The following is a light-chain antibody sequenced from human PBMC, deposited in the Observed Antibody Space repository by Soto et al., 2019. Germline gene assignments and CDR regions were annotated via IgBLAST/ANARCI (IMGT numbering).Light chain of an antibody. Sequence: DIQMTQSPSSLSASVGDRVTITCQASQGISNYLTWYQQKPGKAPKLLIYDASNLETGVPSRFSGSGSGTDFTFTISSLQPEDIATYYCQQYDNLPITFGGGTKVEIK. CDR3: QQYDNLPIT. CDR1: QGISNY. J-gene: IGKJ4*01. V-gene: IGKV1-33*01. CDR2: DAS.